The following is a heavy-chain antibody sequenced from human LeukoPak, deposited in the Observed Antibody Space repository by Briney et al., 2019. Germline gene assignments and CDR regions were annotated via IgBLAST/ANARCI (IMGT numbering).Heavy chain of an antibody. D-gene: IGHD3-22*01. J-gene: IGHJ3*02. CDR3: ARGPPIVVVTYGDAFDI. V-gene: IGHV3-21*01. CDR1: GFTFGRYS. Sequence: GGSLRLSCAASGFTFGRYSMNWVRQAPGKGLEWVSSISSSSSYIYYADSVKGRFTISRDNAKNSLYLQMNSLRAEDTAVYYCARGPPIVVVTYGDAFDIWGQGTMVTVSS. CDR2: ISSSSSYI.